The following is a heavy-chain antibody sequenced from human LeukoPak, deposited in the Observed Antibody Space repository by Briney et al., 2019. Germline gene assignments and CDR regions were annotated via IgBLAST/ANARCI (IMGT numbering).Heavy chain of an antibody. CDR2: INPNSGGT. V-gene: IGHV1-2*02. D-gene: IGHD2-2*01. CDR1: GYTFTGHY. J-gene: IGHJ5*02. Sequence: ASVKVSCKASGYTFTGHYMHWVRQAPGQGLEWMGWINPNSGGTNYAQKFQGRVTMTRDTSVSTAYMELSRLRSDDTAVYYCARAVGVVVPAAMGPWGQGTLVTVSS. CDR3: ARAVGVVVPAAMGP.